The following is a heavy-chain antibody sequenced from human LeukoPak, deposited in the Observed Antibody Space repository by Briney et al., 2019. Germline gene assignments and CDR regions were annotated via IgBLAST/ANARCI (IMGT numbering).Heavy chain of an antibody. J-gene: IGHJ4*02. CDR3: ATHPGYSSGPYFDY. Sequence: LETLSLTCTVSGGSISSSTYYWGWIRQPPGKGLEWIGSIIYSGTTYYSPSLKSRITIAVDKSKNEFSLKLTSVTAADTAFYYCATHPGYSSGPYFDYWGQGTLVIVSS. D-gene: IGHD6-19*01. CDR1: GGSISSSTYY. V-gene: IGHV4-39*01. CDR2: IIYSGTT.